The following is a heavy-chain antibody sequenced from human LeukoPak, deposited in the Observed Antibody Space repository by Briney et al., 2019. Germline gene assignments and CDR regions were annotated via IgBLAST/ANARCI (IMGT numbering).Heavy chain of an antibody. Sequence: SETLSLTCTVSGGSISSYYWSWIRQPPGKGLEWIGYIYYSGSTNYNPSLKSRVTISVDTSKNQFSLKLSSVTAADTAVYYCHGSSWSRPDYFDYWGQGTLVTASS. CDR3: HGSSWSRPDYFDY. J-gene: IGHJ4*02. D-gene: IGHD6-13*01. CDR1: GGSISSYY. CDR2: IYYSGST. V-gene: IGHV4-59*08.